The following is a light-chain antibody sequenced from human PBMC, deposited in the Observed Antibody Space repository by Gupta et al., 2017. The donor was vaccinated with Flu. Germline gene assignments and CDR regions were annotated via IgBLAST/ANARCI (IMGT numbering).Light chain of an antibody. CDR3: QQYGSSPRT. V-gene: IGKV3-20*01. J-gene: IGKJ1*01. Sequence: GTLSLSPGERATLSCRASQSVSSSYLAWYQQKPGQAPRLLIYGASSRATGIPDRFSGSGSGTDFTLTISRLEPEDFAVYYWQQYGSSPRTFGQGTKVEIK. CDR1: QSVSSSY. CDR2: GAS.